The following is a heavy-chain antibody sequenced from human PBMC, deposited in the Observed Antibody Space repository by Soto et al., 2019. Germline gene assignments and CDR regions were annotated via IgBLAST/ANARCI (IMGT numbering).Heavy chain of an antibody. D-gene: IGHD3-10*02. CDR1: GFTFSSYA. Sequence: VGSLRLSCAASGFTFSSYAMHWVRQAPGKGLEWVAVISYDGSNKYYADSVKGRFTISRDNSKNTLYLQMNSLRAEDTAVYYCARDTSFTMVGGDYWGQGTLVTVSS. CDR2: ISYDGSNK. V-gene: IGHV3-30-3*01. J-gene: IGHJ4*02. CDR3: ARDTSFTMVGGDY.